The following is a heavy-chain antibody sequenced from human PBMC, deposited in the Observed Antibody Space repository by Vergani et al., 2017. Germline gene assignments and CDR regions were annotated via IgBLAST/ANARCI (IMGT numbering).Heavy chain of an antibody. J-gene: IGHJ6*02. Sequence: QIQLQESGPGLVKPSGTLSLTCAVSGGSISSSNWWSWVRQPPGKGLEWIGEIYHSGSTNYNPSLKSRVTISVDKSKNQFSLKLSSVTAADTAVYYCARFLTGTTIYYYYGMDVWGQGTTVTVSS. CDR1: GGSISSSNW. D-gene: IGHD1-20*01. V-gene: IGHV4-4*02. CDR3: ARFLTGTTIYYYYGMDV. CDR2: IYHSGST.